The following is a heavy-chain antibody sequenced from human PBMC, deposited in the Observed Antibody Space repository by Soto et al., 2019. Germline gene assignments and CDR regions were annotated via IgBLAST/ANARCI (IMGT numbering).Heavy chain of an antibody. J-gene: IGHJ5*02. CDR3: TRGGIWGVSWNWFDT. Sequence: EVQLVESGGGLVQPGGSLRLSCAASGFTFSSHDMHWARQVTGKGVEWVSGIDSAGDAKYPASVKGRFTISRENAKNSLYLQMNSLRAEDTAMYYCTRGGIWGVSWNWFDTWGQGTLVTVSS. V-gene: IGHV3-13*01. CDR1: GFTFSSHD. D-gene: IGHD3-10*01. CDR2: IDSAGDA.